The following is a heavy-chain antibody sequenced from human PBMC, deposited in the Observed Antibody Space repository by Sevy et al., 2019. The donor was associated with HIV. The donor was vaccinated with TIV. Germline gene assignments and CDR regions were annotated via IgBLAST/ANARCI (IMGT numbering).Heavy chain of an antibody. CDR2: IYYTGST. V-gene: IGHV4-59*01. Sequence: SETLSLTCTASGGSISAYYWSWIRQPPGKGLEYLGYIYYTGSTNYNPSLKSRVTISVDTSKNQFSLKLSSVTAADTAVYYCARAPPVRSGDDSLNWFDPWGQGTLVTVSS. CDR3: ARAPPVRSGDDSLNWFDP. J-gene: IGHJ5*02. CDR1: GGSISAYY. D-gene: IGHD5-12*01.